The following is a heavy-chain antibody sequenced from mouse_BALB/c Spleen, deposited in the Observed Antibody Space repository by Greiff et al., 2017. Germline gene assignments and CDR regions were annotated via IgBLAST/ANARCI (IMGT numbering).Heavy chain of an antibody. CDR1: GFSLTGYG. CDR3: AREGKQGLDY. D-gene: IGHD4-1*01. CDR2: ICGDGST. V-gene: IGHV2-6-7*01. J-gene: IGHJ4*01. Sequence: VKLMESGPGLVAPSQTLSITCTVSGFSLTGYGVNWVRQPPGKGLEWLGMICGDGSTDYNSALKSRLSISKDNAKIQVFLKMNSLQTDDTARYCVAREGKQGLDYWGQGTSVTVSS.